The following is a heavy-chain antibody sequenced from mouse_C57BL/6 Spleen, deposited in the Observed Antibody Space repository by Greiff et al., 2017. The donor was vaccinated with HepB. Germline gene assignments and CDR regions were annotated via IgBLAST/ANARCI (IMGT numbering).Heavy chain of an antibody. D-gene: IGHD2-3*01. CDR3: ARAIGIGLLHYFDY. CDR1: GYAFSSSW. V-gene: IGHV1-82*01. J-gene: IGHJ2*01. CDR2: IYPGDGDT. Sequence: VQLQQSGPELVKPGASVKISCKASGYAFSSSWMNWVKQRPGKGLEWIGRIYPGDGDTNYNGKFKGKATLTADKSSSTAYMKLSSLTSEDSAVYFCARAIGIGLLHYFDYWGQGTTLTVSS.